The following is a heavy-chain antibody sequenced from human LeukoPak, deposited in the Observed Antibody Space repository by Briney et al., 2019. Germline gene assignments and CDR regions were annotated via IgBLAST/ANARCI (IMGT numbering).Heavy chain of an antibody. CDR3: ARGYGSGTHYRSFDY. J-gene: IGHJ4*02. CDR1: GYTFTSYG. V-gene: IGHV1-46*01. Sequence: ASVKVSCKASGYTFTSYGISWVRQAPGQGLEWMGIINPSGGSTSYAQKFQGRVTMTRDTSTSTVYMELSSLRSEDTAVYYCARGYGSGTHYRSFDYWGQGTLVTVSS. CDR2: INPSGGST. D-gene: IGHD3-10*01.